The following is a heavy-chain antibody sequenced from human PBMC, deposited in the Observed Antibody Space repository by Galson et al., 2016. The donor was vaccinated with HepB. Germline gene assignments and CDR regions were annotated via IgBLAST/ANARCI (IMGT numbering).Heavy chain of an antibody. J-gene: IGHJ5*02. CDR1: GLPVSNDY. Sequence: SLRLSCAAYGLPVSNDYMSWVSQAPGKGLKWVSVSYGDGRTYYAESVKGRFTISRDTSKNTVFLQMNSLRGEDTAAYYCAKPEGYSPYHWGQGTLVTVSS. CDR3: AKPEGYSPYH. V-gene: IGHV3-53*01. D-gene: IGHD1-14*01. CDR2: SYGDGRT.